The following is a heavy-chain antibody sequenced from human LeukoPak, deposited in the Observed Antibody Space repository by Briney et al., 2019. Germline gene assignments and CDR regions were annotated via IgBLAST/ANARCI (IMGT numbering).Heavy chain of an antibody. CDR2: IKEDGTEK. CDR1: GFTFSSCS. D-gene: IGHD3-3*01. CDR3: ARSPLRFLEWLLSGPLED. J-gene: IGHJ4*02. V-gene: IGHV3-7*01. Sequence: GGSLRLSCAASGFTFSSCSMSWVRQAPGKGLEWVANIKEDGTEKYYVDSVKGRFTISRDNAKNSLYLQMNSLRAEDTAVYYCARSPLRFLEWLLSGPLEDWGQGTLVTVSS.